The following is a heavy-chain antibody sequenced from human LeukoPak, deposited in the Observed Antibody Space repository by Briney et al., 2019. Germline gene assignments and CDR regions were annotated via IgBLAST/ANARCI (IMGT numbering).Heavy chain of an antibody. CDR1: GFTFSSYE. D-gene: IGHD6-19*01. Sequence: GGSLRLSCAASGFTFSSYEMNRVRQAPGKGLEWVSYISSSGSTIYYADSVKGRFTISRDNAKNSLYLQMNSLRAEDTAVYYCARATGGWSKFDYWGQGTLVTVSS. V-gene: IGHV3-48*03. CDR2: ISSSGSTI. J-gene: IGHJ4*02. CDR3: ARATGGWSKFDY.